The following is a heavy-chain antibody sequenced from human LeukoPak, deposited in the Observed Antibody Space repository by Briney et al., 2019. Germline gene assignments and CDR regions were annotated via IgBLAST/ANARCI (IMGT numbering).Heavy chain of an antibody. CDR3: ARHQCGDYPSDAFDI. Sequence: SETLSLTCTVSGGSISSSSYYWGWIRQPPGKGLEWIGSIYYSGSTYYNPSLKSRVTISVDTSKNQFSLKLSSVTAADTAVYYCARHQCGDYPSDAFDIWGQGTMVTVSS. CDR1: GGSISSSSYY. D-gene: IGHD4-17*01. V-gene: IGHV4-39*01. CDR2: IYYSGST. J-gene: IGHJ3*02.